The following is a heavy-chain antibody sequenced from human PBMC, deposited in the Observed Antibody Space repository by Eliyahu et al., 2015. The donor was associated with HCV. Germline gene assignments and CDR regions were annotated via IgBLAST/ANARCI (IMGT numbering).Heavy chain of an antibody. CDR3: TRAHSSGWYYFDY. V-gene: IGHV3-49*05. Sequence: EVQLVESGGGLVKPGRSLRLSCTASGFTFGDYAMSWFRQAPGKGLEWVGFIRSKAYGGTTEYAASVKGRFTISRDDSKSIAYLQMNSLKTEDTAVYYCTRAHSSGWYYFDYWGQGTLVTVSS. D-gene: IGHD6-19*01. J-gene: IGHJ4*02. CDR2: IRSKAYGGTT. CDR1: GFTFGDYA.